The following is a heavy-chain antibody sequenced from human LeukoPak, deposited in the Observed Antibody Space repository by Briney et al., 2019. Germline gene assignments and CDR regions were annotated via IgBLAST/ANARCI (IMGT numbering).Heavy chain of an antibody. CDR3: ASRVGSGYPDY. J-gene: IGHJ4*02. CDR2: IYYSGST. V-gene: IGHV4-39*02. Sequence: SETLSLTCTVSGASVTSSRYYWAWIRQSPGKGLEWIGSIYYSGSTDYNPSLKSRVTISVETSKNHFSLKVTSVTAADTAVYYCASRVGSGYPDYWGQGTLVTVSS. CDR1: GASVTSSRYY. D-gene: IGHD6-25*01.